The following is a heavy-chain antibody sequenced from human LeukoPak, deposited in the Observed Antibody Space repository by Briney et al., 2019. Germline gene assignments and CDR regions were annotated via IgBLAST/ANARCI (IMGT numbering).Heavy chain of an antibody. CDR1: GGSISVTY. J-gene: IGHJ4*02. D-gene: IGHD3-22*01. CDR3: ARCDSRTASFDL. Sequence: PSETLSLTCTVSGGSISVTYWSWVRQPPGKGLEWIGYIYYSGATYYSPSLKSRVTIFVDTSQNQFSLTLNSVTASDSAIYYCARCDSRTASFDLWGQGTLVTVSS. V-gene: IGHV4-59*01. CDR2: IYYSGAT.